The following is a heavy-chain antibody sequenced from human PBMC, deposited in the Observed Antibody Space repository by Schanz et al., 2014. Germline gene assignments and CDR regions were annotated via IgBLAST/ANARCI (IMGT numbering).Heavy chain of an antibody. D-gene: IGHD2-8*01. CDR1: GYSINTSDW. J-gene: IGHJ3*02. CDR3: ASKGLTTDAFDI. CDR2: IYYSGST. V-gene: IGHV4-28*07. Sequence: QVQLQESGPGLVKPSDTLSLTCAVSGYSINTSDWWGWIRQPPGKGLEWIGYIYYSGSTYYNPSLKSRVTMSVDTSKNQFSRKLSSVTAVDTAVYYCASKGLTTDAFDIWGQGTMVTVSS.